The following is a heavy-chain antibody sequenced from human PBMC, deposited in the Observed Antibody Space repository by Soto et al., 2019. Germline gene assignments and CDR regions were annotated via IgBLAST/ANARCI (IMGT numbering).Heavy chain of an antibody. CDR2: IYPGDSDT. J-gene: IGHJ3*02. CDR1: GYSFTSYW. Sequence: GESLKISCKGSGYSFTSYWIGWVRQMPGKGLEWMGIIYPGDSDTRYSPSFQGQVTISADKSISTAYLQWSSLKASDTAMYYFSRRLGYSSGWSYAFDIWGQGTMVTVSS. V-gene: IGHV5-51*01. CDR3: SRRLGYSSGWSYAFDI. D-gene: IGHD6-19*01.